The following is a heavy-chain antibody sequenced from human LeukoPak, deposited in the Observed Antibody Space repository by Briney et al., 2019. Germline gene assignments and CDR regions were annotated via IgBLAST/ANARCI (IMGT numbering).Heavy chain of an antibody. CDR1: GGSVSSGSYY. V-gene: IGHV4-61*01. CDR3: ARLYSSSLGRVFDY. CDR2: ISYSGST. J-gene: IGHJ4*02. Sequence: PSETLSLTCTVSGGSVSSGSYYWSWIRQPPGKGLEWIGYISYSGSTNYNPSLKSRVTISVDTSKNQFSLKLSSVTAADTAIYYCARLYSSSLGRVFDYWGQGTLVTVSS. D-gene: IGHD6-13*01.